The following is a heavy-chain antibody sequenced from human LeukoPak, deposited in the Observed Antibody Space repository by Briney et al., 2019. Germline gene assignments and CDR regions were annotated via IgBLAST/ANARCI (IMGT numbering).Heavy chain of an antibody. CDR3: ARGSGYYLGNY. D-gene: IGHD3-22*01. CDR1: GVTVSSVH. Sequence: PAGSLRPSCAASGVTVSSVHMSWGRQAPGEGLEGGTVIYGGGSTYYADPVKGRFTISRDKSKNTLYLQMTGLRAEDTAVYYCARGSGYYLGNYWGQGTLVTVSS. J-gene: IGHJ4*02. V-gene: IGHV3-53*01. CDR2: IYGGGST.